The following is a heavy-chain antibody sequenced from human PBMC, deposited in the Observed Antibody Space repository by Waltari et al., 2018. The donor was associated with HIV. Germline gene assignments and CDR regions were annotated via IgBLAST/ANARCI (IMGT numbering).Heavy chain of an antibody. CDR1: GFTFTSYW. CDR3: ARDFRSPKGDFDY. D-gene: IGHD3-16*01. J-gene: IGHJ4*02. Sequence: EVQLVESGGGSVQPGGSLRLSCAASGFTFTSYWMHWVRQAPGKGLVWVSRINLYGSTTTYADSVKGRFTISRDNAKSTLYLQMSSLRAEDTAMYYCARDFRSPKGDFDYWGQGTLVSVSS. V-gene: IGHV3-74*01. CDR2: INLYGSTT.